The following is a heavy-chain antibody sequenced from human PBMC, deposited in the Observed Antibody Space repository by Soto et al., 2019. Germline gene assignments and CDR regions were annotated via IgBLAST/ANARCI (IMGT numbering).Heavy chain of an antibody. CDR1: GGSISSYY. J-gene: IGHJ6*03. CDR3: ARVDYYGSGSYQRDYYYYMDV. Sequence: SETLSLTCPVSGGSISSYYWSWIRQPPGKGLEWIGYIYYSGSTNYNPSLKSRVTISVDTSKNQFSLKLSSVTAADTAVYYCARVDYYGSGSYQRDYYYYMDVWGKGTTVTVSS. D-gene: IGHD3-10*01. V-gene: IGHV4-59*01. CDR2: IYYSGST.